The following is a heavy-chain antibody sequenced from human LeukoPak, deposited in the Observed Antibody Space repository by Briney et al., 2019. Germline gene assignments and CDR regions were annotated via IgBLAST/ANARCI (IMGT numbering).Heavy chain of an antibody. CDR1: GFTFSRYD. Sequence: GTSLRLSCEASGFTFSRYDMNWVRQAPGKGLEWISYISTSGNIRYYADSMKGRFTVSRDNAKNSLYLQISSLSAEDTAVYYCARDPISYYYYMDVWGKGTSVIVSS. CDR2: ISTSGNIR. V-gene: IGHV3-48*03. J-gene: IGHJ6*03. CDR3: ARDPISYYYYMDV. D-gene: IGHD3-16*01.